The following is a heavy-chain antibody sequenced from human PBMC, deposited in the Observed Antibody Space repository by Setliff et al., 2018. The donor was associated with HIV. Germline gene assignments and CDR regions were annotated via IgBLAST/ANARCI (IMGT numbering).Heavy chain of an antibody. Sequence: GESLKISCAASGFSFGSYSMNWVRQAPGKGPEWVSHISSSSTAIYYADSVKGRITISRDNAKNSLFLQMNSLRAEDTAMYYCARDWGGSDYGDSQYFDLWGRGTLVTVSS. J-gene: IGHJ2*01. CDR2: ISSSSTAI. CDR3: ARDWGGSDYGDSQYFDL. V-gene: IGHV3-48*01. CDR1: GFSFGSYS. D-gene: IGHD4-17*01.